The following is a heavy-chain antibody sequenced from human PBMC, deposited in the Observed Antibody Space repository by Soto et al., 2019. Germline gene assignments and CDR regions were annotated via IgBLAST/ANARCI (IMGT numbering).Heavy chain of an antibody. V-gene: IGHV3-30-3*01. Sequence: GGSLRLSCEASGFTFRNYIMHWVRQAPGKGLEWVAMILHDGNNEYADSVKGRFTISRDNAKNSLYLQMNSLRAEDTAVYYCARDARSGYYYFDYWGQGTLVTVSS. D-gene: IGHD3-10*01. J-gene: IGHJ4*02. CDR3: ARDARSGYYYFDY. CDR1: GFTFRNYI. CDR2: ILHDGNNE.